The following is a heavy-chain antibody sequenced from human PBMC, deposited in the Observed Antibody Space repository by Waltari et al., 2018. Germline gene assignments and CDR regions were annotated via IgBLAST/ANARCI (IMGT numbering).Heavy chain of an antibody. CDR1: GFILNDYP. J-gene: IGHJ4*02. D-gene: IGHD2-2*01. CDR3: AKDVSLYQIKPAFDS. Sequence: EVQLVESGGGLVQPGGSLRLSCTASGFILNDYPMHWVRQPPGNGLEWVSGINWNSGTMGYADSVKGRFTISRDNAKNSLYLQMSGLRPEDTAFYYCAKDVSLYQIKPAFDSWGQGVLVTVSS. V-gene: IGHV3-9*01. CDR2: INWNSGTM.